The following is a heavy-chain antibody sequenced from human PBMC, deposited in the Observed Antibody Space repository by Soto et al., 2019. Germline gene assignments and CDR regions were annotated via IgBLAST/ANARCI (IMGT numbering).Heavy chain of an antibody. D-gene: IGHD3-3*01. CDR3: ARSELYYDFWSGPAGYYYMDV. J-gene: IGHJ6*03. Sequence: GEFLKISCKGSGYSFTSYWIGWVRQMPGKGLEWMGIIYPGDSDTRYSPSFQGQVTISADKSISTAYLQWSSLKASDTAMYYCARSELYYDFWSGPAGYYYMDVWGKGTTVNVSS. CDR2: IYPGDSDT. CDR1: GYSFTSYW. V-gene: IGHV5-51*01.